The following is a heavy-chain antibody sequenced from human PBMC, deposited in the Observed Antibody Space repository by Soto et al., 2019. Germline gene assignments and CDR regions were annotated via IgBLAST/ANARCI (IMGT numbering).Heavy chain of an antibody. J-gene: IGHJ4*02. CDR2: IIPIFGTA. CDR3: ARDIIQYCSGGSCPAYYFDY. CDR1: GGTFSSYA. Sequence: QVQLVQSGAEVKKPGSSVKVSCKASGGTFSSYAISWVRQSPGQGLEWMGGIIPIFGTANYAQKFQGRVTITADESTSTAYMELSSLRSEDTAVYYCARDIIQYCSGGSCPAYYFDYWGQGPLVTVSS. D-gene: IGHD2-15*01. V-gene: IGHV1-69*01.